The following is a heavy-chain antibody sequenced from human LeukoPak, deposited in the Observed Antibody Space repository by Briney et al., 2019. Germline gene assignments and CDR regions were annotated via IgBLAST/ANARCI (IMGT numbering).Heavy chain of an antibody. CDR3: ARGGDIVVVPAARYGDY. J-gene: IGHJ4*02. V-gene: IGHV4-34*01. Sequence: SETLSLTCAVYVGSFSGYYWSCIREPPGKGLGWFGEINHSGSTNYTTSLKSRVTISVDTSKNQFSLKLSSVTAADTAVYYCARGGDIVVVPAARYGDYWGQGTLVTVSS. CDR1: VGSFSGYY. CDR2: INHSGST. D-gene: IGHD2-2*01.